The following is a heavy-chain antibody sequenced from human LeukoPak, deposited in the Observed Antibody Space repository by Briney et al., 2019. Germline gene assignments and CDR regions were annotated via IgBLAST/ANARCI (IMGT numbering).Heavy chain of an antibody. CDR2: IIPIFGTA. Sequence: ASVKVSCKASRGTFSSYAISWVRQAPGQGLEWMGRIIPIFGTANYAQKFQGRVTITTDESTSTAYMELSSLRSEDTAVYYCARSQRGYSYGPDYWGQGTLVTVSS. J-gene: IGHJ4*02. CDR1: RGTFSSYA. CDR3: ARSQRGYSYGPDY. V-gene: IGHV1-69*05. D-gene: IGHD5-18*01.